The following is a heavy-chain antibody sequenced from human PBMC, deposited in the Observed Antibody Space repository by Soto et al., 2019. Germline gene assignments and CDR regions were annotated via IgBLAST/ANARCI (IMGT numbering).Heavy chain of an antibody. CDR3: ARQIVVVIAHFDP. V-gene: IGHV4-39*01. CDR2: IYYSGST. D-gene: IGHD2-21*01. J-gene: IGHJ5*02. CDR1: GGSISSSSYY. Sequence: QLQLQESGPGLVKPSETLSLTCTVSGGSISSSSYYWGWIRQPPGKGLEWIGSIYYSGSTYYNPSLKSRVTISVDTSKNQFSPKLSSVTAADTAVYYCARQIVVVIAHFDPWGQGTLVTVSS.